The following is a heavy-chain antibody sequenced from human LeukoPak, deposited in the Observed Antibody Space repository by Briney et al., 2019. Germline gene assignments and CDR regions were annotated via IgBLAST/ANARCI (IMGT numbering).Heavy chain of an antibody. J-gene: IGHJ4*02. CDR2: IKSKTDGGAT. V-gene: IGHV3-15*01. D-gene: IGHD3-22*01. Sequence: PGGSLRLSCAASGFTFSSAWMSWVRQAPGKGLEWVGRIKSKTDGGATDYAAPVKGRFTISRDDSKNTLYLQMNSLKTEDTAVYYCTTDRSYYDSSGYQEYYFDYWGQGTLVTVSS. CDR1: GFTFSSAW. CDR3: TTDRSYYDSSGYQEYYFDY.